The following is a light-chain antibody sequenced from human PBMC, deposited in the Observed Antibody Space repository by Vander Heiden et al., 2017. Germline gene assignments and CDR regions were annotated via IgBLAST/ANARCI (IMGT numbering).Light chain of an antibody. CDR3: QQYNSYPLT. V-gene: IGKV1-16*02. CDR2: AAS. Sequence: DIQQTPSPSSLSASVGDRVTLPCRARQGSSNYLAWFQQKPGKAPKYLIYAASSLQSGVPSQFSGSGSGTDFTLTISSLQAEDFATYYCQQYNSYPLTFGGGTKVEIK. J-gene: IGKJ4*01. CDR1: QGSSNY.